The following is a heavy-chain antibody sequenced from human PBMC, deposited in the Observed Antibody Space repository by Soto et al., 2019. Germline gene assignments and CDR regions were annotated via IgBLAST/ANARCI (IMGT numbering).Heavy chain of an antibody. V-gene: IGHV3-23*01. J-gene: IGHJ6*02. Sequence: EVQLLESGGGLVQPGGSLRLSCAASGFTFSSYAMSWVRQAPGKGLEWVSAISGSGGSTYYADSVKGRFTISRDNSKNTRYLQMNSLRAEDTAVYYCAKDRFESVDGDYLLRYGMDVWGQGTTVTVSS. D-gene: IGHD4-17*01. CDR2: ISGSGGST. CDR3: AKDRFESVDGDYLLRYGMDV. CDR1: GFTFSSYA.